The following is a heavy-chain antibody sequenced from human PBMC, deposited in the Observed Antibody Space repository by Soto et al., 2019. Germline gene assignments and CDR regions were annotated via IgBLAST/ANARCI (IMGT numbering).Heavy chain of an antibody. J-gene: IGHJ4*02. D-gene: IGHD1-7*01. CDR3: ATMGTPATGLYYFDY. Sequence: SETLSLTCAVSGGSISSSNWWSWVRQPPGKGLEWIGEIYHSGITNYKPSLKSRVTISVDKSMNQFSLNLNFVTAADTAVYYCATMGTPATGLYYFDYWGQGTLVTVSS. CDR2: IYHSGIT. V-gene: IGHV4-4*02. CDR1: GGSISSSNW.